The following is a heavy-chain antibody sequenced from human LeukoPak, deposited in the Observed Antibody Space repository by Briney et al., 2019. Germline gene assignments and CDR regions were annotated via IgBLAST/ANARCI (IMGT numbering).Heavy chain of an antibody. CDR2: ISSSGSTI. J-gene: IGHJ6*03. Sequence: PGGSLRLSCAASGFSFSGYWMSWARQAPGKGLEWVSYISSSGSTIYYADSVKGRFTISRDNAKNSLYLQMNSLRAEDAAVYYCAREARLELWFGYYYYYYMDVWGKGTTVTVSS. V-gene: IGHV3-11*04. D-gene: IGHD3-10*01. CDR1: GFSFSGYW. CDR3: AREARLELWFGYYYYYYMDV.